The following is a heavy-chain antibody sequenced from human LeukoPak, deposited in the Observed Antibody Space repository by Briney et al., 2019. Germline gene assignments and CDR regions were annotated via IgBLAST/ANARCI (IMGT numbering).Heavy chain of an antibody. Sequence: GGSLRLSCAASGFTFSSYAMSWVRQAPGKGLEWVSAISGSGGSSYYADSVKGRFTISRDNSKNTLYLQMNSLRAEDTAVYYCTRIAYYYDSSGLCDYWGQRTLVTVSS. J-gene: IGHJ4*02. CDR1: GFTFSSYA. CDR2: ISGSGGSS. D-gene: IGHD3-22*01. CDR3: TRIAYYYDSSGLCDY. V-gene: IGHV3-23*01.